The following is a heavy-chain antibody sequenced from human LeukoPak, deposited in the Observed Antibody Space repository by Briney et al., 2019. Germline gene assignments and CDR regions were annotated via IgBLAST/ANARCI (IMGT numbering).Heavy chain of an antibody. Sequence: NSSETLSLTCTVSGGSISSYYWSWIRQPPGKGLEWIGEINHSGSTNYNPSLKSRVTISVDTSKNQFSLKLSSVTAADTAVYYCARGPYGSGSSPIGYFDYWGQGTLVTVSS. CDR2: INHSGST. J-gene: IGHJ4*02. CDR1: GGSISSYY. CDR3: ARGPYGSGSSPIGYFDY. V-gene: IGHV4-34*01. D-gene: IGHD3-10*01.